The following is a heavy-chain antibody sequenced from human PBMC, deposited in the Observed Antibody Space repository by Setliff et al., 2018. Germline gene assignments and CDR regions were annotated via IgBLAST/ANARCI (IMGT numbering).Heavy chain of an antibody. CDR1: GISFGDYA. CDR3: ATRLGDF. V-gene: IGHV3-15*01. CDR2: IKSKADGGTA. J-gene: IGHJ4*02. Sequence: LRLSCAASGISFGDYAMSWVRQAPGKGLEWVGRIKSKADGGTADFAAPVKGRFTISRDDSKNTMSLQMNSLKTEDTAVYFCATRLGDFWGQGTLVTVSS.